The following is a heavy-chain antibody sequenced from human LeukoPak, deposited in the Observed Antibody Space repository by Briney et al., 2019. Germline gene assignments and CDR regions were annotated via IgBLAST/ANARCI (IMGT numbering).Heavy chain of an antibody. Sequence: ASVKVSCKASGYTFTSYGISWVRQAPGQGLEWMGWISAYNGNTNYAQKLQGRVTMTTDTSTSTAYMELSSLRSEDTAVYYCARARHYDILTGPTPLFDYWGQGTLVTVSS. D-gene: IGHD3-9*01. CDR2: ISAYNGNT. V-gene: IGHV1-18*01. J-gene: IGHJ4*02. CDR1: GYTFTSYG. CDR3: ARARHYDILTGPTPLFDY.